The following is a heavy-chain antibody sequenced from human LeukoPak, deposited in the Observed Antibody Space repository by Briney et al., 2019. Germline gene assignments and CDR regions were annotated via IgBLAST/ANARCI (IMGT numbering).Heavy chain of an antibody. CDR2: IYYSGST. D-gene: IGHD5-12*01. CDR3: ARGQVDSGYDFWFDP. J-gene: IGHJ5*02. Sequence: SETLSLTCTVSGGSISSYYWSWIRQPPGKGLEWIGYIYYSGSTNYNPSLKSRVTISVDTSKNQFSLKLSSVTAADTAVYYCARGQVDSGYDFWFDPWGQGTLVTVSS. CDR1: GGSISSYY. V-gene: IGHV4-59*01.